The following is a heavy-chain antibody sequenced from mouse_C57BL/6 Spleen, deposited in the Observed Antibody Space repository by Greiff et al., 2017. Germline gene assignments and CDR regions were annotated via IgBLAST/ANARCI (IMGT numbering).Heavy chain of an antibody. CDR1: GYTFTDYN. CDR2: INPNNGGT. V-gene: IGHV1-18*01. CDR3: ARNRDYYGSSYGFAY. J-gene: IGHJ3*01. Sequence: EVQLQESGPELVKPGASVKIPCKASGYTFTDYNMDWVKQSHGKSLEWIGDINPNNGGTIYNQKFKGKATLTVDKSSSTAYMELRSLTSEDTAVYYCARNRDYYGSSYGFAYWGQGTLVTVSA. D-gene: IGHD1-1*01.